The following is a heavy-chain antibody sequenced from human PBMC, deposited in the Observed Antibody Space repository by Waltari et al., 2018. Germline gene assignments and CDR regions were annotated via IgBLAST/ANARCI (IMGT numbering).Heavy chain of an antibody. J-gene: IGHJ5*02. Sequence: QVHLVLSGAEVKKPGSSVKVSCKASRGTSARYAITWVRQAPGQGLEWMGGIIPIFGAPNDAQRFQGRVTITADESTSTVYMELSSLKSEDTALYFCARRQLGGPLDPWGQGTLVTVSS. CDR2: IIPIFGAP. V-gene: IGHV1-69*12. CDR1: RGTSARYA. D-gene: IGHD1-1*01. CDR3: ARRQLGGPLDP.